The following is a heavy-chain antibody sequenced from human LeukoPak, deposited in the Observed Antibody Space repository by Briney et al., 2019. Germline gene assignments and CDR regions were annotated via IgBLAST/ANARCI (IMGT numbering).Heavy chain of an antibody. CDR3: ASRKLGNDY. Sequence: SETLSPTCTVSGGSISSYYWSWIRQPPGKGLEWIGYIYHTGSTSYSPSLKSRVTISADTSQNQFSLKLSSVTAADTAVYYCASRKLGNDYWGQGTLVTVSS. J-gene: IGHJ4*02. D-gene: IGHD7-27*01. CDR1: GGSISSYY. V-gene: IGHV4-59*01. CDR2: IYHTGST.